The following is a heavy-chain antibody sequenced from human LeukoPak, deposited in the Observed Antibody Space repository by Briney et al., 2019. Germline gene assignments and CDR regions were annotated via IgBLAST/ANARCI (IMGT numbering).Heavy chain of an antibody. J-gene: IGHJ4*02. Sequence: PSQTLSLTCTVSGGSISSYYWSWIRQPPGKGLEWIGYIYYSGSTNYNPSLKSRVTISVDTSKNQFSLKLSSVTAADTAVYYCARSLVGATHFDYWGQGTLVTVSS. CDR3: ARSLVGATHFDY. CDR2: IYYSGST. D-gene: IGHD1-26*01. V-gene: IGHV4-59*08. CDR1: GGSISSYY.